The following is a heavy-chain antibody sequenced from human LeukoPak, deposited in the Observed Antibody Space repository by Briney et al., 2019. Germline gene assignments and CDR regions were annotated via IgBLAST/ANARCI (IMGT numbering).Heavy chain of an antibody. V-gene: IGHV4-59*08. CDR1: GGSISSYY. CDR2: IYYSGTT. Sequence: PSETLSLTCTVSGGSISSYYWSWILQPPGKGLEWIGYIYYSGTTNYNPSLKSRVTISVDTSKNQFSLKLSSVTAADTAVYYCARLIVGATVYFQHWGQGTLVTVSS. D-gene: IGHD1-26*01. J-gene: IGHJ1*01. CDR3: ARLIVGATVYFQH.